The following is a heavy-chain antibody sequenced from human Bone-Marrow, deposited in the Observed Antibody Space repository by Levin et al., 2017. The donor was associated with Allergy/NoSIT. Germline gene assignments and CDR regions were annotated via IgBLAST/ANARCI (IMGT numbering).Heavy chain of an antibody. J-gene: IGHJ5*02. V-gene: IGHV4-30-4*01. CDR3: VREARYDYGNSGWGGWFDP. Sequence: SQTLSLTCTVTGGSISSGDYYWSWIRQPPGKGLEWIGYIYYSGSTYYNPSLKSRLTISVDTSQNQFSLKLTSVTAADTAVYYCVREARYDYGNSGWGGWFDPWGQGTLVTVSS. D-gene: IGHD6-19*01. CDR2: IYYSGST. CDR1: GGSISSGDYY.